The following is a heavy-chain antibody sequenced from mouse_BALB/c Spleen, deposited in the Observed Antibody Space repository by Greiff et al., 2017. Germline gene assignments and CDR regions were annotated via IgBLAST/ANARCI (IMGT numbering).Heavy chain of an antibody. CDR2: IDPETGGT. J-gene: IGHJ3*01. CDR1: GYTFTDYE. CDR3: TRDSLLLWFAY. D-gene: IGHD1-2*01. Sequence: QVQLKESGAELVRPGASVTLSCKASGYTFTDYEMHWVKQTPVHGLEWIGAIDPETGGTAYNQKFKGKATLTADKSSSTAYMELRSLTSEDSAVYYCTRDSLLLWFAYWGQGTLVTVSA. V-gene: IGHV1-15*01.